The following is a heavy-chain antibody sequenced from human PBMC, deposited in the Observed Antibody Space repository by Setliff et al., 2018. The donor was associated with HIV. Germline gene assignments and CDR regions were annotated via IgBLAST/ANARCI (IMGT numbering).Heavy chain of an antibody. CDR1: GGSISSSNW. D-gene: IGHD1-26*01. CDR2: IYHSGST. V-gene: IGHV4-4*02. CDR3: AGGQGATVHDQEVEQDY. Sequence: SETLSLTCAVSGGSISSSNWWSWVRQPPGKGLEWIGEIYHSGSTNYNPSLKSRVTISVDTSKNQSSLKLSSVTAADTAVYYCAGGQGATVHDQEVEQDYWGQGTLVTVSS. J-gene: IGHJ4*02.